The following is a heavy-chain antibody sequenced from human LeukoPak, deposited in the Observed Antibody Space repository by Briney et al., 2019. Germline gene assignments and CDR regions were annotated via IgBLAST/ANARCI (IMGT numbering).Heavy chain of an antibody. CDR3: VRGYSYGYRFDY. D-gene: IGHD5-18*01. CDR1: GFTFDDYA. Sequence: GRSLRLSCAASGFTFDDYAMHWVRQAPGEGLEWVSGISWNSGSIGYAESVKSRFTISRDNAKNSLYLQMNSLRAEDTALYYCVRGYSYGYRFDYWGQETLVTVSS. J-gene: IGHJ4*02. CDR2: ISWNSGSI. V-gene: IGHV3-9*01.